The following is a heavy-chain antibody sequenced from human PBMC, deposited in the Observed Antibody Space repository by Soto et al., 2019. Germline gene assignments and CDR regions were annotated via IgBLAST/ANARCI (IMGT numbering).Heavy chain of an antibody. CDR1: GGSINTYY. CDR2: VDYSGNS. CDR3: ARNWSSVAGSFHFDY. D-gene: IGHD6-19*01. V-gene: IGHV4-59*01. Sequence: ETLSLTCTVSGGSINTYYWSWIRQPPGKGLEWIGYVDYSGNSDSSPSLKSRVTISIDTSKKQVSLKLNSVTAADTAVYYCARNWSSVAGSFHFDYWGQGIPVTVSS. J-gene: IGHJ4*02.